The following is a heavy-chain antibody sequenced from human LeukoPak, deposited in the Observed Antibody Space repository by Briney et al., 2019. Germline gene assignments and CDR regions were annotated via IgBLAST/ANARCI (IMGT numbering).Heavy chain of an antibody. Sequence: GGSLRLSCAASGFTFSSNAMSWVRQSPGKGLEWVSASGNDGNPYYADSVKGRFTISRDNAKNSLYLQMNSLRAEDTAVYYCARGVGYWGQGTLVTVSS. CDR1: GFTFSSNA. V-gene: IGHV3-23*01. CDR2: SGNDGNP. CDR3: ARGVGY. J-gene: IGHJ4*02. D-gene: IGHD2-8*01.